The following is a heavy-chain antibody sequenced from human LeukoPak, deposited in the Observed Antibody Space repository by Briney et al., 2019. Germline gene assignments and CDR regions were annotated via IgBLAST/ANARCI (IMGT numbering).Heavy chain of an antibody. CDR3: ARADYYYYYMDV. CDR2: INHSGST. Sequence: SETLSLTCAVYGGSFSGYYWSWIRQPPGKGLEWIGEINHSGSTNYNPSLKSRVTISVDTSKNQFSLKLSSVTAADTAVYYCARADYYYYYMDVWGKGTTVTVSS. CDR1: GGSFSGYY. J-gene: IGHJ6*03. V-gene: IGHV4-34*01.